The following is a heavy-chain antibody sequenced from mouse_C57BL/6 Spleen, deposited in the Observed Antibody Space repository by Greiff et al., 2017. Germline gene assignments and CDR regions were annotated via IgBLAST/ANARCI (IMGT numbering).Heavy chain of an antibody. D-gene: IGHD2-9*01. Sequence: QVQLQQSGAELVKPGASVKLSCKASGYTFTSYWMNWVKQRPGQGLEWIGMIYPNSGSTNYNEKFKSKATLTVDKSSSTAYMQLSSLTSEDSAVXYCARSYYGYDERYIDVWGTGTTVTVSS. CDR2: IYPNSGST. CDR1: GYTFTSYW. V-gene: IGHV1-64*01. J-gene: IGHJ1*03. CDR3: ARSYYGYDERYIDV.